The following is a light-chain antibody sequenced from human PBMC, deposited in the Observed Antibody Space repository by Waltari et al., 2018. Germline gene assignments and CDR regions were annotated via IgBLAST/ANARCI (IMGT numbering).Light chain of an antibody. CDR1: SSNIGSNT. CDR3: AAWDNTLSGPS. J-gene: IGLJ3*02. V-gene: IGLV1-44*01. Sequence: QSVVTQPPSASGTPGQRVPISCSGRSSNIGSNTVNWYQPFPGRAPKLLIYRNNQRPSGVPDRFSGSKSGTSASLAISGLQSEDEADYYCAAWDNTLSGPSFGGGTKVTVL. CDR2: RNN.